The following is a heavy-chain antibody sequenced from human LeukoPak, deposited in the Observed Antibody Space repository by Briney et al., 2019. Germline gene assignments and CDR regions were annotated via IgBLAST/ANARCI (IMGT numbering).Heavy chain of an antibody. D-gene: IGHD3-16*01. J-gene: IGHJ4*02. Sequence: TGGSLRLSCVASGFTLSPYWMHWVRQAPGKGPVWVSRINSDGSSTSYADSVRGRFTISRDNAKNTLYLRMSSLRAEDTAVYYCVRDSGFSYVDCWGQGILVTVSS. CDR2: INSDGSST. CDR1: GFTLSPYW. CDR3: VRDSGFSYVDC. V-gene: IGHV3-74*01.